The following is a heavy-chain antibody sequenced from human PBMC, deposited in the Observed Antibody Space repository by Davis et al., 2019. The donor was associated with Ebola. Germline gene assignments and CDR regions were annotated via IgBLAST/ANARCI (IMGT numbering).Heavy chain of an antibody. Sequence: GGSLRLSCVASGFTFSGFAMHWVRQAPGKGLQWVAVIPYDGNSPVYADSVKGRFTISRDNSKNTLYLQMNSLTSEDTAVYYCAKKGREYCRSSSCTPDALHVWGPGTVVTVSS. CDR2: IPYDGNSP. CDR3: AKKGREYCRSSSCTPDALHV. V-gene: IGHV3-30-3*01. CDR1: GFTFSGFA. D-gene: IGHD2-2*01. J-gene: IGHJ3*01.